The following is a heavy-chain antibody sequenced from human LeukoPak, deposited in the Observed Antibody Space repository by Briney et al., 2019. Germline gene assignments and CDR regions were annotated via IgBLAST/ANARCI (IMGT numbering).Heavy chain of an antibody. J-gene: IGHJ3*02. V-gene: IGHV1-18*01. CDR2: ISAYNGNT. CDR1: GYTFTSYG. CDR3: ARGSPDDFWSGYPSHAFDI. D-gene: IGHD3-3*01. Sequence: ASVKVSCKASGYTFTSYGISWVRQAPGQGLEWMGWISAYNGNTNYAQKLQGRVTMTTDTSTSTAYMELRSLRSDDTAVYYCARGSPDDFWSGYPSHAFDIWGQGTMVTVSS.